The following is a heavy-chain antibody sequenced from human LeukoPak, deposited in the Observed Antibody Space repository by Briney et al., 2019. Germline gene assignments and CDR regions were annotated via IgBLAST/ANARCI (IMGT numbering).Heavy chain of an antibody. CDR1: GFTFSSYA. V-gene: IGHV3-48*03. CDR2: ISSSGTTI. Sequence: GGSLRLSCAASGFTFSSYAMSWVRQAPGKGLEWVSYISSSGTTINYADSVKGRFTISRDNAKNSLYLQMNSLRAEDTAVYYCATSSGWYRFFGYWGQGSLVTVSS. D-gene: IGHD6-19*01. J-gene: IGHJ4*02. CDR3: ATSSGWYRFFGY.